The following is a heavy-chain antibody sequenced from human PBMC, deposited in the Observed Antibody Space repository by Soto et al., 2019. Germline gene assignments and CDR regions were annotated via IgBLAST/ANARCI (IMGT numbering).Heavy chain of an antibody. CDR2: IYYSGST. CDR3: ARDRSYSSSQLGVEDYYYYYMDV. Sequence: SETLSLTCTVSGGSISSGGYYWSWIRQHPGKGLEWIGYIYYSGSTYYNPSLKSRVTISVDTSKNQFSLKLSSVTAADTAVYYCARDRSYSSSQLGVEDYYYYYMDVWGKGTTVTVSS. CDR1: GGSISSGGYY. J-gene: IGHJ6*03. D-gene: IGHD6-13*01. V-gene: IGHV4-31*03.